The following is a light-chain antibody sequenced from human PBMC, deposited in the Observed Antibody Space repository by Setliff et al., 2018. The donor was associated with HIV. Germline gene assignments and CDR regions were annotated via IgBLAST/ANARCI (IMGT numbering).Light chain of an antibody. CDR1: SSDVGAYNY. J-gene: IGLJ1*01. CDR2: DVS. CDR3: SSYTSSYTFV. V-gene: IGLV2-14*03. Sequence: QSALTQPASVYGSPGQSITISCTGTSSDVGAYNYVSWYQQRPGKAPKLMIYDVSNRPSGVSNRFSGSKSGNTASLTISGLQAEDEADYYCSSYTSSYTFVFGTGTKVTVL.